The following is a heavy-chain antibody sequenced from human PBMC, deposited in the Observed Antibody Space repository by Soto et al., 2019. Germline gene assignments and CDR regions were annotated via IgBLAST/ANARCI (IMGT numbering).Heavy chain of an antibody. CDR2: MNPNSGNT. Sequence: QVQLVQSGAEVKKPGASVKVSCKASGYTFTSYDINWVRQATGQGLEWMGWMNPNSGNTGYAQKFQGRVTMTRTTXISTVYMGLSSLRSEDTAVYYCARRGYSSSWYYYYYYGMDVWGQGTTVTVSS. V-gene: IGHV1-8*01. CDR3: ARRGYSSSWYYYYYYGMDV. CDR1: GYTFTSYD. J-gene: IGHJ6*02. D-gene: IGHD6-13*01.